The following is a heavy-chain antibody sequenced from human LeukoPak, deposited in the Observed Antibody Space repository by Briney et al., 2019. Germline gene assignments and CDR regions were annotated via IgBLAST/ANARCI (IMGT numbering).Heavy chain of an antibody. CDR3: AIIYLIVGATTFDY. D-gene: IGHD1-26*01. CDR2: INHSGST. J-gene: IGHJ4*02. Sequence: PSETLSLTCAVYGGSFSGYYWSWIRQPPGKGLEWIGEINHSGSTNYNPSLKSRVTISVDTSKNQFSLKLSSVTAADTAVYYCAIIYLIVGATTFDYWGQGTLVTVSS. V-gene: IGHV4-34*01. CDR1: GGSFSGYY.